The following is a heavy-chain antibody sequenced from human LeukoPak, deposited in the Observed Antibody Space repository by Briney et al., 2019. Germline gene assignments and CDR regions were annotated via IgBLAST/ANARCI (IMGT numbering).Heavy chain of an antibody. CDR2: IYSGDNT. CDR3: ARVRVTGTLYDAFDI. D-gene: IGHD1-20*01. V-gene: IGHV3-53*01. Sequence: GGSLRLSCAASGFTVSSNYMSWVRQAPGKGLEWVSIIYSGDNTYYADPVKGRFTISRDNSKNTLYLQMNSLRAEDTAVYYCARVRVTGTLYDAFDIWGQGTVVTVSS. J-gene: IGHJ3*02. CDR1: GFTVSSNY.